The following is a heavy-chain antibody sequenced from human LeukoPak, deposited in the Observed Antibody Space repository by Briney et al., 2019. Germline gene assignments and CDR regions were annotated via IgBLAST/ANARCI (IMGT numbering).Heavy chain of an antibody. D-gene: IGHD3-16*02. J-gene: IGHJ4*02. CDR1: GYTFTSYT. CDR3: ARVEAWELSTFYYDY. Sequence: APVKVSCKAYGYTFTSYTMKWVRQAPGQGLEWMGWINTNTGNPTYAQDFTGRFVFSLDTSVSTAYLQITSLKAEDTAVYYCARVEAWELSTFYYDYWGQGTLVTVSS. V-gene: IGHV7-4-1*02. CDR2: INTNTGNP.